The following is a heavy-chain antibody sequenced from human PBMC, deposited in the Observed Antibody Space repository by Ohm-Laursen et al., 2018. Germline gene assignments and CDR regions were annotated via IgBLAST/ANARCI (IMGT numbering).Heavy chain of an antibody. J-gene: IGHJ4*02. CDR3: ARDSSGYAFDY. Sequence: SLRLSCAASGFTFSSYSMNWVRQASGKGLEWVSSISSSSSYIYYADSVKGRFTISRDNAKNSLYLQMNSLRAEDTAVYYCARDSSGYAFDYWGQGTLVTVSS. D-gene: IGHD5-12*01. V-gene: IGHV3-21*01. CDR2: ISSSSSYI. CDR1: GFTFSSYS.